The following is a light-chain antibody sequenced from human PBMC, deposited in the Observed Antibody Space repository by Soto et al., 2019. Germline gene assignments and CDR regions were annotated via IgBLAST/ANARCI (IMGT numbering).Light chain of an antibody. J-gene: IGLJ3*02. Sequence: QPVLTQPPSASGSPGQSVTISCTGTSSDVGAYNYVSWYQQYPGKAPKLMIYEVSKRPSGVPDRFSGSKSGKTASLTVSGIQPEDEADYYCTSYAGSNIWVFGGGTQLTVL. CDR1: SSDVGAYNY. V-gene: IGLV2-8*01. CDR2: EVS. CDR3: TSYAGSNIWV.